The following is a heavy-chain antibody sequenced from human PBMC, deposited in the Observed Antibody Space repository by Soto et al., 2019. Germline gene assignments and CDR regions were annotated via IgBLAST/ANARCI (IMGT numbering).Heavy chain of an antibody. D-gene: IGHD6-13*01. Sequence: PGGSLRLSCAASGFIFSDYFMSWIRQAPGKGLEWVSAISGSGGSTYYADSVKGRFTISRDNSKNTLYLQMNSLRAEDTAVYYCAKGGYSSSWYQSYFDYWGQGTLVTVSS. V-gene: IGHV3-23*01. J-gene: IGHJ4*02. CDR3: AKGGYSSSWYQSYFDY. CDR2: ISGSGGST. CDR1: GFIFSDYF.